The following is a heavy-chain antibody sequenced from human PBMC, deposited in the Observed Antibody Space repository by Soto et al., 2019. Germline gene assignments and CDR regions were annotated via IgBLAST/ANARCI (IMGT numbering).Heavy chain of an antibody. CDR3: ARASWAPRSNDGFDI. CDR1: GFGFDSYA. CDR2: IGSSGGAI. Sequence: EVQLLESGGGLVQVGGSLRLSCVGSGFGFDSYAMSWVRQAPGKGLEWVSGIGSSGGAIVYADSVRGRFTISRDNSRNALYLHMNSLRAGDTAVYYCARASWAPRSNDGFDIWGQGTMVTVSS. J-gene: IGHJ3*02. D-gene: IGHD3-16*01. V-gene: IGHV3-23*01.